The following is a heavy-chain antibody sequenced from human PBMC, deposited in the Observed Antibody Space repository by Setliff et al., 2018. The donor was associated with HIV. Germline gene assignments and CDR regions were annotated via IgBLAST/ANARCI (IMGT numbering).Heavy chain of an antibody. CDR1: GYSFTTSG. CDR2: INIRSGNT. D-gene: IGHD4-4*01. CDR3: ARALYTNLAHFDY. V-gene: IGHV1-18*01. Sequence: ASVKVSCKAFGYSFTTSGVSWVRQAPGQGLEWMGWINIRSGNTNYAQKFQGRVTITADESTSTAYMELSSLRSEDTAVYYCARALYTNLAHFDYLGQGTLVTVSS. J-gene: IGHJ4*02.